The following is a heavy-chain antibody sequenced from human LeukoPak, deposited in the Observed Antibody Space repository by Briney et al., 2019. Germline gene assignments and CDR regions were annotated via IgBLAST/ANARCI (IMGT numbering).Heavy chain of an antibody. CDR2: ISPNSGGT. V-gene: IGHV1-2*02. D-gene: IGHD3-10*01. J-gene: IGHJ4*02. CDR1: GFTSIGYY. CDR3: AREPSGSGGYDY. Sequence: ASVKVSCKASGFTSIGYYMHWVRQTPGQGLEWMAWISPNSGGTNYVQKFQGRVTVTRDTSISTDYMEISGLTSDDTALYYCAREPSGSGGYDYWGQGTLVTVSS.